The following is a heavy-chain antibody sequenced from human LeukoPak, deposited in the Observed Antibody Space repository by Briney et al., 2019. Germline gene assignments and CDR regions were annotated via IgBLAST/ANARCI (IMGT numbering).Heavy chain of an antibody. CDR2: ITDSSSSM. D-gene: IGHD1-26*01. V-gene: IGHV3-21*01. Sequence: GGSLRLSCAASGFTLSSYAMSWVRQAPGKGLEWVSSITDSSSSMYYADSVKGRFTISRDNAKNSLYLQMNSLRAEDTAVYYCARDFSSGSYYGDYYFDYWGQGTLVTVSS. CDR1: GFTLSSYA. J-gene: IGHJ4*02. CDR3: ARDFSSGSYYGDYYFDY.